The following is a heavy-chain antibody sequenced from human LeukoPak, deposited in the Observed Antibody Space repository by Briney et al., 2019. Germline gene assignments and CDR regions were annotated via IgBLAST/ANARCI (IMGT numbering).Heavy chain of an antibody. CDR3: ARRAGAYSHPYDY. CDR2: IYSGGTT. V-gene: IGHV3-53*01. D-gene: IGHD4/OR15-4a*01. CDR1: GFTVSSNY. J-gene: IGHJ4*02. Sequence: GGSLRLSCAVSGFTVSSNYMSWVRQAPGKGLEWVSIIYSGGTTYYADSVKGRFTVSRDNSKNTLYLQMNSLRAEDTAVYYCARRAGAYSHPYDYWGQGTLVTVSS.